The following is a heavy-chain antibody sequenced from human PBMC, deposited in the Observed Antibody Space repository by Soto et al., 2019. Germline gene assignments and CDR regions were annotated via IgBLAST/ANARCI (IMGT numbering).Heavy chain of an antibody. Sequence: GSLRLCCVGSGFDVTTNCMRWVRQAPGKGLECVSIVCTGGATHYADSVKGRFTISRDSSKNTVHLQMNNVRAEDTAVYYCVRDKRTISGIFPGYWGQGTQVTVSS. CDR1: GFDVTTNC. V-gene: IGHV3-53*01. D-gene: IGHD1-1*01. CDR2: VCTGGAT. CDR3: VRDKRTISGIFPGY. J-gene: IGHJ4*02.